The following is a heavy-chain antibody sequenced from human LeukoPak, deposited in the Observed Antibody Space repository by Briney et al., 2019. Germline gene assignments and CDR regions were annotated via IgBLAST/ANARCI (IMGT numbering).Heavy chain of an antibody. CDR1: GFTFSSYA. Sequence: PGGSLRLSCAASGFTFSSYAMNWVRQAPGKGLEWVSYISSLGSTIYYADSVKGRFTISRDNAKNSLYLQMNSLRAEDTAVYYCAKRIVGAPYAFDIWGQGTMVTVSS. J-gene: IGHJ3*02. CDR3: AKRIVGAPYAFDI. D-gene: IGHD1-26*01. V-gene: IGHV3-48*01. CDR2: ISSLGSTI.